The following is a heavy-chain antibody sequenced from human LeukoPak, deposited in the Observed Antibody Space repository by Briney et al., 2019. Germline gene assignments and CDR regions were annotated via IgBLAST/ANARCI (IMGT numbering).Heavy chain of an antibody. V-gene: IGHV4-34*01. CDR3: ARARGAEAIDY. CDR2: INQSGSK. Sequence: SETLSLTCTVSGGSISRDYYWTWIRQLPGKGLEWIGEINQSGSKNYNPSLKSRVTISVDTSKNQFSLKVTSVTAADTAVYYCARARGAEAIDYWGHGTLVTVSS. CDR1: GGSISRDYY. D-gene: IGHD6-25*01. J-gene: IGHJ4*01.